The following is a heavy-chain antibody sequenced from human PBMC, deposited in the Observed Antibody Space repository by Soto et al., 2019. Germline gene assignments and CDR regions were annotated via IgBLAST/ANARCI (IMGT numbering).Heavy chain of an antibody. V-gene: IGHV1-3*01. D-gene: IGHD6-19*01. J-gene: IGHJ1*01. Sequence: QVQLVQSGAEVKKPGASVKVSCKASGYTFTSYAMHWVRQAPGQRLEWMGWINAGNGNTKYSQKCQGRVTITRDTSADAAYRELSSLRSEDTAVYYCAGGAAVAGRGHVQHWGQGTLVTVSS. CDR1: GYTFTSYA. CDR2: INAGNGNT. CDR3: AGGAAVAGRGHVQH.